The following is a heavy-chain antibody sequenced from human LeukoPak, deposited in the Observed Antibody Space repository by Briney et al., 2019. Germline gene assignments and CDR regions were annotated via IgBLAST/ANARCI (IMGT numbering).Heavy chain of an antibody. V-gene: IGHV3-30*03. CDR3: ARERGYYDFWSGSFDY. J-gene: IGHJ4*02. Sequence: GGCLRLSCAASGFTFSSYGMHWVRQAPGKGLEWVAVISYDGSNKYYADSVKGRFTISRDNSKNTLYLQMNSLRAEDTAVYYCARERGYYDFWSGSFDYWGQGTLVTVSS. CDR2: ISYDGSNK. CDR1: GFTFSSYG. D-gene: IGHD3-3*01.